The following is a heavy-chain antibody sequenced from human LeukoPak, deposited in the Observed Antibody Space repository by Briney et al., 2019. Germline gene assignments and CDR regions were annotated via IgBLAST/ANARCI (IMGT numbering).Heavy chain of an antibody. CDR2: IKQDGSKI. Sequence: GGSPRLSCEVSGLSFNTSWMYWVRQAPGKGLEWVANIKQDGSKIYYVDSVKGRFTISRDNAKNSLYLQMNSLRAEDTAVYYCAGGDNFDSWGQGTLVTVSS. CDR1: GLSFNTSW. V-gene: IGHV3-7*01. J-gene: IGHJ4*02. CDR3: AGGDNFDS. D-gene: IGHD2-21*02.